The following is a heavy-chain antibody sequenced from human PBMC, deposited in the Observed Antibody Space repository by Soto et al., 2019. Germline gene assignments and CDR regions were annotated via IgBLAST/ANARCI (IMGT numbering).Heavy chain of an antibody. D-gene: IGHD2-2*01. J-gene: IGHJ6*03. CDR3: ARGFLDIVVVPAAPHYYYYMDV. CDR2: MNPNSGNT. V-gene: IGHV1-8*01. CDR1: GYTFTSYD. Sequence: ASVKVSCKASGYTFTSYDINWVRQATGQGLEWMGWMNPNSGNTGYAQKFQGGVTMTRNTSISTAYMELSSLRSEDTAVYYCARGFLDIVVVPAAPHYYYYMDVWGKGTTVTVSS.